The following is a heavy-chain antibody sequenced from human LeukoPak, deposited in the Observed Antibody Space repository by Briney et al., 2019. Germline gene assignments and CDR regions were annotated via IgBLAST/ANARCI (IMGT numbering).Heavy chain of an antibody. CDR2: IYYSGST. J-gene: IGHJ1*01. Sequence: KASETLTLTCTVSGGPISSYYWSWIRQPPGKGLEWIGYIYYSGSTNYNPSLKSRVTISIDTSKNQLSLKLSSVTAADTAVYYCARDGTADDGDYKEYFHQWGQGTLVTVSS. V-gene: IGHV4-59*01. D-gene: IGHD4-17*01. CDR3: ARDGTADDGDYKEYFHQ. CDR1: GGPISSYY.